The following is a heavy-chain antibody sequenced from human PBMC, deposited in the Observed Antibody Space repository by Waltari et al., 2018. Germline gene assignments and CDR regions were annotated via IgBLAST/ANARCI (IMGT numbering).Heavy chain of an antibody. CDR3: AKDGLGSSGWCYFDY. CDR1: GFSFSSYG. Sequence: QVQLVASGGGVVQPGRSLRISCAASGFSFSSYGMHWFRTVPGKVLEWVAVLAHDGTNKYYADSVKGRFTISRDNSQNTLYLLMNSLIPEDTAVYYCAKDGLGSSGWCYFDYWGQGSLVTVSS. CDR2: LAHDGTNK. V-gene: IGHV3-30*18. D-gene: IGHD6-19*01. J-gene: IGHJ4*02.